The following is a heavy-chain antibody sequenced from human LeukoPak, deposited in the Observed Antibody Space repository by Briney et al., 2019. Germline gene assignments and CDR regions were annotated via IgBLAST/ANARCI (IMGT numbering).Heavy chain of an antibody. Sequence: GGSLRLSCAASGFTFSDYYMSWIRQAPGKGLEWVSYISSSGSTIYYADSVKGRFTISRDNAKNSLYLQMNSLRAEDTAVYYCVRSSYYAILTGYYKEYYFDYWGQGTLVTVSS. V-gene: IGHV3-11*01. J-gene: IGHJ4*02. D-gene: IGHD3-9*01. CDR2: ISSSGSTI. CDR3: VRSSYYAILTGYYKEYYFDY. CDR1: GFTFSDYY.